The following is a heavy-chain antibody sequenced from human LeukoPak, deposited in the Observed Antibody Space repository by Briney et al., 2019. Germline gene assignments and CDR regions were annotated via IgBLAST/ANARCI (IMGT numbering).Heavy chain of an antibody. J-gene: IGHJ4*02. CDR1: GYIFINYY. V-gene: IGHV1-46*01. Sequence: ASVKVSCKASGYIFINYYMHCVRQAPGQGLEWMGIINPSGGSTSYARKFQGRVTMTRDTSTSTVYMELSSLRSEDTAVYYCARDSADYGDYDYWGQGTLVTVSS. D-gene: IGHD4-17*01. CDR3: ARDSADYGDYDY. CDR2: INPSGGST.